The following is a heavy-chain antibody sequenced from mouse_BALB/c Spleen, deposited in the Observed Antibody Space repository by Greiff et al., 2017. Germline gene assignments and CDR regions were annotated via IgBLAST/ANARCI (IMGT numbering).Heavy chain of an antibody. Sequence: QVQLQQPGAELVKPGASVKLSCKASGYTFTSYYMYWVKQRPGQGLEWIGGINPSNGGTNFNENFKSKATLTVDKSSSTAYIQLSSLTSEDSAVYYCTRSKTKVDYYAMDYWGQGTSVTVSS. CDR1: GYTFTSYY. V-gene: IGHV1S81*02. CDR2: INPSNGGT. J-gene: IGHJ4*01. CDR3: TRSKTKVDYYAMDY.